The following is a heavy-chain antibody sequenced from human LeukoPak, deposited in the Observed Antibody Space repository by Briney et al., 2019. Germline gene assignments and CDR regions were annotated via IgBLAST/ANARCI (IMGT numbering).Heavy chain of an antibody. D-gene: IGHD3-9*01. CDR2: ISAYKGKT. V-gene: IGHV1-18*01. CDR1: GYTFTSYG. CDR3: ARMGGYYDIFTGYYPPLYYFDY. Sequence: ASVKVSCKPSGYTFTSYGISWVRQAPGQGLEWVGWISAYKGKTKYAQKIQGRVTMNTDTSTSTAYMVLRSLRSDDTAVYYCARMGGYYDIFTGYYPPLYYFDYWGQGTLVTVSS. J-gene: IGHJ4*02.